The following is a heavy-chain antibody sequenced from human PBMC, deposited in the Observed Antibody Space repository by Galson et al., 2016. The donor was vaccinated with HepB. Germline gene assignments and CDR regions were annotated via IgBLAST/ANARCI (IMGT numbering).Heavy chain of an antibody. D-gene: IGHD4-17*01. J-gene: IGHJ4*02. CDR2: ISSSGRSI. Sequence: SLRLSCAASGFTFSTYSMNWVRQAPGKGLEWLSYISSSGRSIYYADSVKGRFTISRDNAKNSLYLQLNSLRAEDTAWYYCARPYPYGCFDYWGQGTLVTVSS. CDR3: ARPYPYGCFDY. CDR1: GFTFSTYS. V-gene: IGHV3-48*04.